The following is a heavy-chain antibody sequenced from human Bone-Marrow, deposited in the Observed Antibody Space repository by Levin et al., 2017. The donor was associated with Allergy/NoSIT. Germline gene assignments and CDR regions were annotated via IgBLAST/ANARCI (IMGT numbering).Heavy chain of an antibody. CDR2: ISYDGSNK. CDR3: AKAVGYYDFWSGCDY. J-gene: IGHJ4*02. CDR1: GFTFSSYG. D-gene: IGHD3-3*01. V-gene: IGHV3-30*18. Sequence: QPGGSLRLSCAASGFTFSSYGMHWVRQAPGKGLEWVAVISYDGSNKYYADSVKGRFTISRDNSKNTLYLQMNSLRAEDTAVYYCAKAVGYYDFWSGCDYWGQGTLVTVSS.